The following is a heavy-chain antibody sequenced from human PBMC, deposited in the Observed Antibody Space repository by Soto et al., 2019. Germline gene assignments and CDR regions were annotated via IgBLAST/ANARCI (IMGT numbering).Heavy chain of an antibody. CDR3: ARVRGDSSLDS. CDR1: GFTFTTYS. CDR2: INAVNANT. J-gene: IGHJ4*02. D-gene: IGHD2-21*02. Sequence: ASVKVSCKASGFTFTTYSMHWVRQAPGQGLEWMGWINAVNANTKYSQKFQGRVTISRDTSATTAYMELSSLRSEDTAVYYCARVRGDSSLDSWGQGPLVTSPQ. V-gene: IGHV1-3*01.